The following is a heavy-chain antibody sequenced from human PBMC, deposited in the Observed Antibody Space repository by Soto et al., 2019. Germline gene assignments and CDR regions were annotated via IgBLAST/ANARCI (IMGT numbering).Heavy chain of an antibody. CDR2: IIPMLTVT. J-gene: IGHJ3*01. V-gene: IGHV1-69*02. CDR1: GGTFNTYT. Sequence: QVHLIQSGDEVKKPGSSVKVSCKAAGGTFNTYTLFWVRQAPGHGLAWMGRIIPMLTVTNSAQKFQGRLTLTADKSTGTAFMELTSLRSDDTAGYYCSIGSWSAETFDVWGQGTMVTVSS. D-gene: IGHD2-2*01. CDR3: SIGSWSAETFDV.